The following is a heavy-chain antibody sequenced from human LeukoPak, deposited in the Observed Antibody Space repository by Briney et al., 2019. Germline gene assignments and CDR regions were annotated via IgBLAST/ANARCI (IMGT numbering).Heavy chain of an antibody. CDR1: GYTLTELS. D-gene: IGHD3-22*01. J-gene: IGHJ1*01. CDR3: ATSLWGYYDSSGYFEYFQH. V-gene: IGHV1-24*01. CDR2: FDPEDGET. Sequence: ASVKVSCKVSGYTLTELSMHWVRQAPGKGLEWMGGFDPEDGETIYAQKFQGRVTMTEDTSTDTAYMELSSLRSEDTAVYYCATSLWGYYDSSGYFEYFQHWGQGTLVTVSS.